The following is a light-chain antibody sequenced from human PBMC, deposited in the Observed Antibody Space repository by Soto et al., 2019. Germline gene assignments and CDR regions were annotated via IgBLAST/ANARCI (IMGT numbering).Light chain of an antibody. CDR2: DAS. CDR1: QDISRW. Sequence: DIQMTQSPSTLSASVGDRVSITFRASQDISRWLAWHQQKPGKAPKLLIYDASSLENGVPSRFSGSGSGTEFTLTISSLQPDDFAIYYCQQYNSYFWTFGQGTKVDIK. CDR3: QQYNSYFWT. V-gene: IGKV1-5*01. J-gene: IGKJ1*01.